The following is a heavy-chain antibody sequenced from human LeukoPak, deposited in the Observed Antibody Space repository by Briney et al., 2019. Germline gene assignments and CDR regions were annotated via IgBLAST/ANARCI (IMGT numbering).Heavy chain of an antibody. CDR1: GFTFSSYG. V-gene: IGHV3-30*02. J-gene: IGHJ4*02. Sequence: QPGGSLRLSCAASGFTFSSYGMHWVRQAPGKGLEWVAFIRYDGSNKYYADSVKGRFTISRDNSKNTLYLQMNSLRAEDTAVYYCAKDFLGPFCSSTSCPPFIKARGEYWGQGTLVTVSS. CDR3: AKDFLGPFCSSTSCPPFIKARGEY. CDR2: IRYDGSNK. D-gene: IGHD2-2*01.